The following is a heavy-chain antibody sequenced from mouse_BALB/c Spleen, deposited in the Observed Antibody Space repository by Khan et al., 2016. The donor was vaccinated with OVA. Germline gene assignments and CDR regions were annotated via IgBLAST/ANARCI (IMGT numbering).Heavy chain of an antibody. CDR1: GFTFSTYG. D-gene: IGHD1-1*01. V-gene: IGHV5-6*01. CDR2: ISTGGHYT. Sequence: EVQLVESGGDLVKPGGSLKLSCAASGFTFSTYGMSWVRQTPDMRLEWVATISTGGHYTYYPDSVKGRFTISRDNAMNTLYLQMSSLKPEDTAIHYCTRLAYYYNSEGFAYWGQGTLVTVSA. J-gene: IGHJ3*01. CDR3: TRLAYYYNSEGFAY.